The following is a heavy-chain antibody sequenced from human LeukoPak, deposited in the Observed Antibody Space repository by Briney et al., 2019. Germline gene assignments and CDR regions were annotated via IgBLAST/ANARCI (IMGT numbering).Heavy chain of an antibody. CDR1: GFTFSSYG. CDR2: ISYDGSNK. Sequence: GGSLRLSCAASGFTFSSYGMHWVRQAPGKGLEWVAVISYDGSNKYYADSVKGRFTISRDNSKNSLHLQMNSLRADDTAIYYCAKRISGTYPGDAFDIWGQGTMVTVSS. J-gene: IGHJ3*02. D-gene: IGHD1-26*01. V-gene: IGHV3-30*18. CDR3: AKRISGTYPGDAFDI.